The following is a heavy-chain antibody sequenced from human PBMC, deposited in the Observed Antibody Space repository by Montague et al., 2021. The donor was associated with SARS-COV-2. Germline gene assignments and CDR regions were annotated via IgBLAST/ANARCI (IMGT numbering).Heavy chain of an antibody. CDR1: GGSISSYY. D-gene: IGHD2-15*01. CDR3: ARVSGGSSPEDWLGFDP. CDR2: IYYSGST. Sequence: SETLSLTCTVSGGSISSYYWSWIRQPPGKGLEWIGYIYYSGSTNYNPSLKSRVTISVDTSKNQFSLKLSSVTAADTAVYYCARVSGGSSPEDWLGFDPWGQGTLVTVSS. V-gene: IGHV4-59*01. J-gene: IGHJ5*02.